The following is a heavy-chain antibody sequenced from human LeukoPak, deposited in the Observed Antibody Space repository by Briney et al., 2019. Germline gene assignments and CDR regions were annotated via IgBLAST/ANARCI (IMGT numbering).Heavy chain of an antibody. CDR2: INPADRNT. CDR3: ARKLVFDY. Sequence: ASVRVSCKTSGYRFTKYGISWVRQAPGQGLEWMGWINPADRNTTSARKFHGRLIMTTDTSTNTAHMEMRGLRSDDTAVYYCARKLVFDYWGQGTLVSVSS. V-gene: IGHV1-18*04. CDR1: GYRFTKYG. J-gene: IGHJ4*02.